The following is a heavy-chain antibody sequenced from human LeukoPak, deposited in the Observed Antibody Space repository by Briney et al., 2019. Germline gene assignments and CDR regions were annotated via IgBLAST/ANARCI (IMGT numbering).Heavy chain of an antibody. CDR3: AKHLSVAGTSWFDP. Sequence: PGGSLRLSYAASGFTFSSYAMSWVRQAPGKGLEWVSAISGSGGSTYYADSVKGRFTISRDNSKNTLYLQMNSLRAEDTAVYYCAKHLSVAGTSWFDPWGQGTLVTVSS. J-gene: IGHJ5*02. V-gene: IGHV3-23*01. D-gene: IGHD6-19*01. CDR2: ISGSGGST. CDR1: GFTFSSYA.